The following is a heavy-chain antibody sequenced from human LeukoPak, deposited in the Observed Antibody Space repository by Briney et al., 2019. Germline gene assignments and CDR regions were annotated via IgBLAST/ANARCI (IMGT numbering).Heavy chain of an antibody. CDR2: ISSSSSTI. J-gene: IGHJ5*02. V-gene: IGHV3-48*01. CDR3: ARDLLRGVVPAARVNWFDP. CDR1: GFTFSSYS. D-gene: IGHD2-2*01. Sequence: GGSLRLSCTASGFTFSSYSMNWVRQAPGKGLEWVSYISSSSSTIYYADSVKGRFTISRDNAKNPLYLQMNSLRAEDTAVYYCARDLLRGVVPAARVNWFDPWGQGTLVTVSS.